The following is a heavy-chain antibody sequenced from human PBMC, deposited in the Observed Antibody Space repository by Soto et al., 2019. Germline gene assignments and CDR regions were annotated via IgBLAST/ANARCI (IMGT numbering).Heavy chain of an antibody. V-gene: IGHV1-46*01. D-gene: IGHD3-10*01. CDR3: ARWFMAGGGMDV. CDR1: GYTFTSYY. J-gene: IGHJ6*01. Sequence: QVQLVQSGAEVKKPGASVKVSCKASGYTFTSYYMHWVRQAPGQGLEWMGIINTSGGSTSYAQKFKGRVTMTRDTSTSTVYMELSSLRSEYTAVYYYARWFMAGGGMDVWGQGTTVTVSS. CDR2: INTSGGST.